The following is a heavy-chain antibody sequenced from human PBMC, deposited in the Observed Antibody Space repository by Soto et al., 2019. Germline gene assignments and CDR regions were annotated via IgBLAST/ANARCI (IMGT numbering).Heavy chain of an antibody. D-gene: IGHD2-15*01. Sequence: EVQLVESGGGLVQPGGSLRLSCAASGFTFSNYWMYWVRQAPGKGLEWVSRINSDGSVSSYADSVKGRLTISRDNVKNTLYLQMDSLTAEDTAVYYCAGGDCVGGTCYSLAGSFYYYMDVWGKGTTVTVFS. CDR2: INSDGSVS. CDR1: GFTFSNYW. J-gene: IGHJ6*03. V-gene: IGHV3-74*02. CDR3: AGGDCVGGTCYSLAGSFYYYMDV.